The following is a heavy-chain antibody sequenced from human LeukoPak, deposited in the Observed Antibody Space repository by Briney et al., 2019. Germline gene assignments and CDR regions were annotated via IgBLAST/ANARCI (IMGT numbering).Heavy chain of an antibody. D-gene: IGHD3-16*01. Sequence: KPSETLSLTCAVYGGSFSGYYWSWIRQPPGKGLEWIGEINHSGSTNYNPSLKSRVTISVDTSKNQFSLKLSSVTAADTAVYYCARGWVGKYYFDYWGQGTLVTVSS. CDR2: INHSGST. J-gene: IGHJ4*02. CDR3: ARGWVGKYYFDY. CDR1: GGSFSGYY. V-gene: IGHV4-34*01.